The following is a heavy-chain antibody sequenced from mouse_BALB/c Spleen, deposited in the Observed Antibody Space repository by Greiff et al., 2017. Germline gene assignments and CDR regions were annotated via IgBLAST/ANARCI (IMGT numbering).Heavy chain of an antibody. J-gene: IGHJ4*01. CDR2: IRSKSNNYAT. CDR1: GFTFNTNA. Sequence: EVQLVETGGGLVQPKGSLKLSCAASGFTFNTNAMNWVRQAPGKGLEWVARIRSKSNNYATYYADSVKDRFTISRDDSQSMLYLKMNNLKTEDTAMYYCVRDGDYDYPYDMDYWGQGTTVTVSS. V-gene: IGHV10S3*01. D-gene: IGHD2-4*01. CDR3: VRDGDYDYPYDMDY.